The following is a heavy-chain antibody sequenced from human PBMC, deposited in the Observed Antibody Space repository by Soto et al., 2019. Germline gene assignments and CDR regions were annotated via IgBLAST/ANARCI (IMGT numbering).Heavy chain of an antibody. CDR1: GFTFSDHA. V-gene: IGHV3-23*01. CDR3: AKATYGDYEGWYFDL. CDR2: VTGSGSST. D-gene: IGHD4-17*01. Sequence: EVQLLESGGGLVQPGGSLRLSCAASGFTFSDHAMTWVRQAPGKGLGWVSAVTGSGSSTYSADSVKGRFTISRDNSKNTLYLQMNSRRAEDTAVYYCAKATYGDYEGWYFDLWGRGTLVTVSS. J-gene: IGHJ2*01.